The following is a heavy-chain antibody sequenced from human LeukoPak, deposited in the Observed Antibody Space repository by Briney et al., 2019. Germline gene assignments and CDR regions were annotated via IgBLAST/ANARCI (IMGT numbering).Heavy chain of an antibody. CDR2: IIPILGIA. Sequence: SVKVSCKASGGTFSSYAISWVRQAPGQGLEWMGRIIPILGIANYAQKFQGRVTITADKSTSTAYMELSSLRSEDTAVYYCARDQVVVAHNWFDPWGQGTLVTVSS. J-gene: IGHJ5*02. D-gene: IGHD2-21*01. V-gene: IGHV1-69*04. CDR3: ARDQVVVAHNWFDP. CDR1: GGTFSSYA.